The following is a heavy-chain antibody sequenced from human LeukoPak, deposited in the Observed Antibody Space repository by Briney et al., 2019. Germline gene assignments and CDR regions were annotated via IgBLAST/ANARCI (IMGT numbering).Heavy chain of an antibody. D-gene: IGHD1/OR15-1a*01. CDR1: GYIFINYD. J-gene: IGHJ5*02. CDR2: MNPNNGNT. CDR3: ARMNKSGRNNWFDP. Sequence: ASVKVSYEASGYIFINYDINWVRQATGQGLEWMGWMNPNNGNTGYAQKFRGRVTITRDTSINTAYMELSSLSSEDTAIYYCARMNKSGRNNWFDPWGQGTLVTVSS. V-gene: IGHV1-8*03.